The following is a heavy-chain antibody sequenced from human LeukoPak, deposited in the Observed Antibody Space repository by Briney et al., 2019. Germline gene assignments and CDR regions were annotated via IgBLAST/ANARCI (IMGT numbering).Heavy chain of an antibody. Sequence: GGSLRLSCAASGFTFSSYAMHWVRQAPGKGLEWVAVISYDGSNKYYADSVKGRFTISRDNSKNTLYLQMNSLRAEDTAMYYCAREWNAFDYWGQGTLVTVSS. CDR1: GFTFSSYA. D-gene: IGHD1-1*01. CDR3: AREWNAFDY. V-gene: IGHV3-30*01. CDR2: ISYDGSNK. J-gene: IGHJ4*02.